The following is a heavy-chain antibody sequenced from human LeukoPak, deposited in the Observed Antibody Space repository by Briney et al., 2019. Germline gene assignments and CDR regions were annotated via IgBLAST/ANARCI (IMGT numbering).Heavy chain of an antibody. Sequence: ASVKVSCKASGGTFSSYAISWVRQAPGQGLEWMGGIIPIFGTANYAQKFQGRVTITADESTSTAYMELSSLRSEDTAVYYCASAIAAAGTGYDYWGQGTLVTVSS. CDR2: IIPIFGTA. D-gene: IGHD6-13*01. V-gene: IGHV1-69*13. CDR1: GGTFSSYA. CDR3: ASAIAAAGTGYDY. J-gene: IGHJ4*02.